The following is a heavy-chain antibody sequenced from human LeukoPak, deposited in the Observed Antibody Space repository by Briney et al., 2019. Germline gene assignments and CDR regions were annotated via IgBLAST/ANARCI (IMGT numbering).Heavy chain of an antibody. CDR3: ARDIKGMWFGELSD. CDR2: IIPIFGTS. J-gene: IGHJ4*02. Sequence: ASVKVSCKASGGTFSNYAISWVRQAPGQGLEWMGGIIPIFGTSNYAQKFQGRITITADKSTSTTYMELSSLRSEDTAVYYCARDIKGMWFGELSDWGQGTLVTVSS. CDR1: GGTFSNYA. D-gene: IGHD3-10*01. V-gene: IGHV1-69*06.